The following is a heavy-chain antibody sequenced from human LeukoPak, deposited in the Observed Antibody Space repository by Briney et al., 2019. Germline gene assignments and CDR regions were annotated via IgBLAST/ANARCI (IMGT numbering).Heavy chain of an antibody. J-gene: IGHJ6*03. CDR3: ARGVLGGYYGSGSYYRTGEYYYMDV. CDR2: IIPIFGTA. D-gene: IGHD3-10*01. CDR1: GYSFTSYA. Sequence: ASVKVSCKASGYSFTSYAISWVRQAPGQGLEWMGGIIPIFGTANYAQKFQGRVTITTDESTSTAYMELSSLRSEDTAVYYCARGVLGGYYGSGSYYRTGEYYYMDVWGKGTTVTVSS. V-gene: IGHV1-69*05.